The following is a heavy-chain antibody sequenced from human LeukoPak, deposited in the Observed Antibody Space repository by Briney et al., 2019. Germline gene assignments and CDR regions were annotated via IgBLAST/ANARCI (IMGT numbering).Heavy chain of an antibody. CDR3: TTGMAGQ. J-gene: IGHJ4*02. CDR1: GFTFSNAR. D-gene: IGHD6-19*01. Sequence: GGSLRLSCAASGFTFSNARMSWVRQAPGKGLEWVGRIKSKTGGGTADYAAPVKGRFTISRDDSKNTLYLQMNSLKTEDTAVYFCTTGMAGQWGQGTLVTVSS. CDR2: IKSKTGGGTA. V-gene: IGHV3-15*01.